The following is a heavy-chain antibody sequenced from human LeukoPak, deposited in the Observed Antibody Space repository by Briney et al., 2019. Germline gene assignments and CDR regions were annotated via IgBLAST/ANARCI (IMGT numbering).Heavy chain of an antibody. CDR2: IYSGGST. CDR1: GFTVSSNY. D-gene: IGHD3-9*01. CDR3: ARLSLRYFVSYFDY. V-gene: IGHV3-53*01. Sequence: GGSLRLSSAASGFTVSSNYMSWVRQAPGKGLEWVSVIYSGGSTYYADSVKGRSTISRDNSKNTLYLQMNSLRAEDTAVYYCARLSLRYFVSYFDYWGQGTLVTVSS. J-gene: IGHJ4*02.